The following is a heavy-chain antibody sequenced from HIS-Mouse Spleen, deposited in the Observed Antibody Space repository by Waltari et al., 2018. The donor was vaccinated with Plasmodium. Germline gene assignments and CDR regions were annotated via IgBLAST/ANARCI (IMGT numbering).Heavy chain of an antibody. D-gene: IGHD3-3*01. J-gene: IGHJ2*01. V-gene: IGHV4-34*01. CDR2: INHSGST. Sequence: QVQLQQWGAGLLKPSETLSLTCAVYGGSFSGYYWSWIRQPPGKGLEWIGEINHSGSTNYNPSRKSRFPISVDTSKNQFSLKLSSVTAADTAVYYCARVTSSGVYWYFDLWGRGTLVTVSS. CDR1: GGSFSGYY. CDR3: ARVTSSGVYWYFDL.